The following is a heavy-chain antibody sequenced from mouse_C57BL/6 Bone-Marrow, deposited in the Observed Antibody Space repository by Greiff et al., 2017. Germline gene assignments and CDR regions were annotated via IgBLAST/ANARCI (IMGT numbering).Heavy chain of an antibody. CDR2: IYPGGGYT. D-gene: IGHD2-14*01. CDR3: ARRGTRRYFDV. Sequence: VQLQESGAELVRPGTSVKMSCKASGYTFTNYWIGWAKQRPGHGLEWIGDIYPGGGYTNYNQKFKGKATLTADKSSSTAYMQFSSLPSEDSAIYYCARRGTRRYFDVWGTGTTVTVSS. J-gene: IGHJ1*03. V-gene: IGHV1-63*01. CDR1: GYTFTNYW.